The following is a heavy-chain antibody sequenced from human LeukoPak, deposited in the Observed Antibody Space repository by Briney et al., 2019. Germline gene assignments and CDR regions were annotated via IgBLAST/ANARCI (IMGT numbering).Heavy chain of an antibody. CDR1: RASIDSGGYY. D-gene: IGHD1-26*01. CDR3: ASVDWESYYFDY. CDR2: ISNSGSS. J-gene: IGHJ4*02. V-gene: IGHV4-31*03. Sequence: PSETLSLTCTVSRASIDSGGYYWSWIRQHPGEGLEWIGYISNSGSSYYNPSLQSRLSISRDTSKNQFSLRLSFVTVADTAAYFCASVDWESYYFDYWGQGALVTVSS.